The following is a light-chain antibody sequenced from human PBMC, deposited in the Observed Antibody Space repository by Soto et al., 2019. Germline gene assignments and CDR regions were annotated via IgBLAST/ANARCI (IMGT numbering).Light chain of an antibody. Sequence: EIVLTQSPATLSLSPGERATLACRASQSVSSYLAWYQQKPGQAPRLLIYDASNRATGIPARFSGSGSGTDFPLTISSLAPEDFAVYYCQQRSSWPWTFGQGTKVEVK. V-gene: IGKV3-11*01. CDR2: DAS. CDR1: QSVSSY. J-gene: IGKJ1*01. CDR3: QQRSSWPWT.